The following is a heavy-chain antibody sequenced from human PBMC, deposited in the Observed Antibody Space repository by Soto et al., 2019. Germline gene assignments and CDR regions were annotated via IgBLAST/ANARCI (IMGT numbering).Heavy chain of an antibody. V-gene: IGHV3-21*04. CDR2: ISSGSSYI. J-gene: IGHJ4*02. CDR3: ARDLPDPGYF. Sequence: GGSLRLSCAASGFTFSSHSMNWVRQAPGKGLEWVSSISSGSSYIYYADSVKGRFTISRDNSKNTLYLQMNSLRAEDTAVNYYARDLPDPGYFWGQGTPVTVSS. CDR1: GFTFSSHS.